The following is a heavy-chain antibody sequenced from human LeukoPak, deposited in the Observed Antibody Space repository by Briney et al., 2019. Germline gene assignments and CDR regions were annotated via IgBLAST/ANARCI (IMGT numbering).Heavy chain of an antibody. CDR3: ARSSSRYYYGSGSHSYFDY. CDR2: IKQDGSEK. J-gene: IGHJ4*02. V-gene: IGHV3-7*01. CDR1: GFPFSSYG. Sequence: GGSLRLSCAASGFPFSSYGIHWVRQAPGKGLEWVANIKQDGSEKYYVDSVKGRFTISRDNAKNSLYLQMNSLRAEDTAVYYCARSSSRYYYGSGSHSYFDYWGQGTLVTVSS. D-gene: IGHD3-10*01.